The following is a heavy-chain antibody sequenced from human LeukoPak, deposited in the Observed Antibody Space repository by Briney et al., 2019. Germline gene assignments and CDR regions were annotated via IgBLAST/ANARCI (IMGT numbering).Heavy chain of an antibody. V-gene: IGHV1-18*01. D-gene: IGHD2-2*01. J-gene: IGHJ4*02. CDR1: GYTFTSYG. Sequence: ASVKVSCKASGYTFTSYGISWVRQAPGQGLEWMGWISPYSGNTNYAQKLQGRVTMTTDTSTSTAYMELRSLRSDDTAVYYCARVDIIVVVPAAMNYWGQGTLVTVSS. CDR3: ARVDIIVVVPAAMNY. CDR2: ISPYSGNT.